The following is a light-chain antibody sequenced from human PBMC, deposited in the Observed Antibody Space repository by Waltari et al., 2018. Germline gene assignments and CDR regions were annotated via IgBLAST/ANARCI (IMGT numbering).Light chain of an antibody. V-gene: IGKV1-5*01. CDR2: DAS. J-gene: IGKJ4*01. CDR3: QQYNSYLRT. Sequence: DIQMTQSPSTLSASVGDRVTITCRASQTISSWLAWYQQKPGKAPNLLIYDASSLESGLPSSFRGSGSGTEFTLTISSLQPDDFAIYYCQQYNSYLRTFGGGTKVESK. CDR1: QTISSW.